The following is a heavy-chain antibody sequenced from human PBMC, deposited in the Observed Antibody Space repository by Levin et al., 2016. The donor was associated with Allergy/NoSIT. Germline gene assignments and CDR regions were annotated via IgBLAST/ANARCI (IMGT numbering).Heavy chain of an antibody. Sequence: WIRQPPGKGLEWVSAISGSGGSTYYADSVKGRFTISRDNSKNTLYLQMNSLRAEDTAVYYCAKAGSGLAFDYWGQGTLVTVSS. CDR3: AKAGSGLAFDY. D-gene: IGHD3-10*01. CDR2: ISGSGGST. J-gene: IGHJ4*02. V-gene: IGHV3-23*01.